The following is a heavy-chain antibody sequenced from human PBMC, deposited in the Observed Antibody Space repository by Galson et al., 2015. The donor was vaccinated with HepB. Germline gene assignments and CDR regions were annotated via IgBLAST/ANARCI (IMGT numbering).Heavy chain of an antibody. J-gene: IGHJ4*02. CDR3: AKVPPYATMAGVQFDY. CDR1: GFTFSSYS. CDR2: ISGSGGST. V-gene: IGHV3-23*01. D-gene: IGHD3-10*01. Sequence: SLRLSCAASGFTFSSYSMSWVRQAPGKGLEWVSDISGSGGSTYYADSVKGRFTISRDNSKNTLYLQMNSLRAEDTAVYYCAKVPPYATMAGVQFDYWGQGTLVTVSS.